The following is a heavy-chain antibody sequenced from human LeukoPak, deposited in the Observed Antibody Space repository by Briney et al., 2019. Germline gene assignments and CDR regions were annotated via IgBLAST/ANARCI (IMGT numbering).Heavy chain of an antibody. V-gene: IGHV4-39*01. J-gene: IGHJ4*02. CDR3: ARPLNYDSSGYYLHDY. CDR2: IYYSGST. CDR1: GGSISSYY. Sequence: SETLSLTCTVSGGSISSYYWGWIRQPPGEGLEWIGSIYYSGSTYYNPSLKSRVTISVDMSKNQFSLKLTSVTAADTAVYYCARPLNYDSSGYYLHDYWGQGTLVTVSP. D-gene: IGHD3-22*01.